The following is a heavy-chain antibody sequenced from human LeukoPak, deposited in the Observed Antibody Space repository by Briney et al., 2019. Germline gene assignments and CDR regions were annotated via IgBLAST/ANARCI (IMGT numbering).Heavy chain of an antibody. J-gene: IGHJ4*02. Sequence: ASVKVSCKASGYIFTSYFMHWVRQAPGQGLEWMGLINPSGGGTTYAQNFQGRVTMTRDTSTNTVHMDLSSLRSEDTAVYYCAREKAFDSTASTDFWGQGTLVTVSS. V-gene: IGHV1-46*01. CDR2: INPSGGGT. D-gene: IGHD2/OR15-2a*01. CDR3: AREKAFDSTASTDF. CDR1: GYIFTSYF.